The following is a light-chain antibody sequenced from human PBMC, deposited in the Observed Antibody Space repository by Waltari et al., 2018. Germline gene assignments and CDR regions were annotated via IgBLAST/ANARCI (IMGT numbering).Light chain of an antibody. CDR2: GAS. Sequence: EIVMTQSPATLSVSPGDRATISSRASQSVSSNLAWYQQKPGQAPRLLIYGASTRATGIPARFSGSGSGTEFTLTISSLQSEDFTVYYCQQYNNWPITFGQGTRLEIK. V-gene: IGKV3-15*01. J-gene: IGKJ5*01. CDR1: QSVSSN. CDR3: QQYNNWPIT.